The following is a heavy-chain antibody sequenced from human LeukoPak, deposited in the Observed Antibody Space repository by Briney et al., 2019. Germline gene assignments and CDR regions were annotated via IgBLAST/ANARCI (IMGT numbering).Heavy chain of an antibody. CDR1: GGSISSHS. J-gene: IGHJ4*02. V-gene: IGHV4-4*07. D-gene: IGHD2-2*01. Sequence: PSETLSLTCTVSGGSISSHSWSWIRQPAGKGLEWIGRIYTSGSTNYNPSLKSRVTMSVDTSKNQFSLKLSSVTAADTAVYYCARERDCSSTSCSAKRYYFDYWGQGTLVTVSS. CDR2: IYTSGST. CDR3: ARERDCSSTSCSAKRYYFDY.